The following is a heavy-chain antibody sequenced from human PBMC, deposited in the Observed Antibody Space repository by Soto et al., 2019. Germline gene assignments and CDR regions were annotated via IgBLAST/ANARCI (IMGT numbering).Heavy chain of an antibody. D-gene: IGHD2-21*02. V-gene: IGHV1-2*04. Sequence: ASVKVSCKASGYTFTGYYMHWVRQAPGQGLEWMGWINPNSGGTNYAQKFQGWVTMTRDTSISTAYMELSRLRSDDTAVYYCARSPGAYCGGDCYSGGFDYWAREPWSPSPQ. CDR3: ARSPGAYCGGDCYSGGFDY. CDR1: GYTFTGYY. J-gene: IGHJ4*02. CDR2: INPNSGGT.